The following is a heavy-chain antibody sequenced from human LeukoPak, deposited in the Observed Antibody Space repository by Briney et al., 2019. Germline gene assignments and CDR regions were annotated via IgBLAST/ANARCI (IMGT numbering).Heavy chain of an antibody. D-gene: IGHD3-22*01. CDR3: AKDYYDSSGYLFDY. V-gene: IGHV3-9*01. J-gene: IGHJ4*02. CDR1: GFTFDDYA. CDR2: ISWNSGSI. Sequence: PGRSLRLSCGASGFTFDDYAMHWVRQAPGKGLEWVSGISWNSGSIGYADSVKGRFTISRDNAKNSLYLQMNSLRAEDTALYYCAKDYYDSSGYLFDYWGQGTLVTVSS.